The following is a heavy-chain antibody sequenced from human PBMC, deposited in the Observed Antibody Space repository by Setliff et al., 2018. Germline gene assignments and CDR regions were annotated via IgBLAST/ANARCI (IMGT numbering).Heavy chain of an antibody. CDR2: ISVYNGYT. CDR1: GYIFTSYG. J-gene: IGHJ3*02. CDR3: ARARVWLTTVAAVNGFDI. Sequence: VASVKVSCKASGYIFTSYGISWVRQAPGQGLEWLGWISVYNGYTNYAQQLQGRVTMTTDTSTSTAYMELTSLRSDDTAVYYCARARVWLTTVAAVNGFDIWGQGTMVTVSS. V-gene: IGHV1-18*01. D-gene: IGHD4-17*01.